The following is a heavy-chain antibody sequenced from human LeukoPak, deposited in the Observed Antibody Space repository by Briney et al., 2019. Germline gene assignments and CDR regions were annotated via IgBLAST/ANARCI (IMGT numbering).Heavy chain of an antibody. Sequence: GGSLRLSCAASGFTFSSYAMSWVRQAPGKGLEWVAFIRYDGSNKYYADSVKGRFTISRDNSKNTLYLQMNSLRAEDTAVYYCAKDAVAAQYYFDYWGQGTLVTVSS. V-gene: IGHV3-30*02. J-gene: IGHJ4*02. D-gene: IGHD6-6*01. CDR3: AKDAVAAQYYFDY. CDR2: IRYDGSNK. CDR1: GFTFSSYA.